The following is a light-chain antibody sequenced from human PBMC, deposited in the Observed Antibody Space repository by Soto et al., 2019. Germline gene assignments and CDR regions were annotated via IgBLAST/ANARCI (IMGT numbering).Light chain of an antibody. CDR1: HSVNNF. CDR3: QQRRNWPPT. Sequence: EIVLTQSPATLSLSPGERATLSCRASHSVNNFLAWYQQRPGQAPRLLMYGASNRATGVPARFSGSGSGTDFTLTISSLEPEDFAIYYCQQRRNWPPTFGQGTKVDIK. V-gene: IGKV3-11*01. J-gene: IGKJ1*01. CDR2: GAS.